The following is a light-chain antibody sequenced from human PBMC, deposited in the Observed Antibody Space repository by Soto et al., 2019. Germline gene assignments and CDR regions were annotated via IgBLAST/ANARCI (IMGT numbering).Light chain of an antibody. J-gene: IGKJ1*01. CDR3: QQYYSYQT. V-gene: IGKV1-8*01. CDR1: QGISSY. CDR2: AAS. Sequence: AIRMTQSPSSFSASTGDRVTITCRASQGISSYLAWYQQKPGKAPKLLIYAASTLQSGVPSRFSGSGSGTDFTLTIGCLQSEDFATYYCQQYYSYQTFGQGTKVEIK.